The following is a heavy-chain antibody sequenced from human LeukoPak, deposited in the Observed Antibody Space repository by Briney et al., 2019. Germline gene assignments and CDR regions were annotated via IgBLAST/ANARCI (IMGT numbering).Heavy chain of an antibody. Sequence: PSETLSLTCAVYGGSFGGYYWSWIRQPPGKGLEWIGEINHSGSTNYNPSLKSRVTISVDTSKNQFSLKLSSVTAADTAVYYCARGVARTYYYGSGSHSYYYMDVWGKGTTVTVSS. CDR3: ARGVARTYYYGSGSHSYYYMDV. CDR1: GGSFGGYY. D-gene: IGHD3-10*01. CDR2: INHSGST. V-gene: IGHV4-34*01. J-gene: IGHJ6*03.